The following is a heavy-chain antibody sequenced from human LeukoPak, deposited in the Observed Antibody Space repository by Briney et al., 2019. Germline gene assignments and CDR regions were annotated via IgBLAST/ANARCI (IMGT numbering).Heavy chain of an antibody. CDR3: DLNGSVRKAF. J-gene: IGHJ4*02. V-gene: IGHV3-23*01. CDR1: GFTFSGHA. D-gene: IGHD3-10*01. Sequence: PGGSLRLSCAASGFTFSGHAMNWVRQAPEKGLEWVSSRNETGETTDYADSVKGRFTISRDNSKNTLYLQMNSLRAEDTAVYYCDLNGSVRKAFWGQGTLVTVSS. CDR2: RNETGETT.